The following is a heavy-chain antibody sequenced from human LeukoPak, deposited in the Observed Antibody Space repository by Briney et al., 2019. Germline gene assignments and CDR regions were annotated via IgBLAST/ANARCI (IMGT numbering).Heavy chain of an antibody. CDR3: AGLRRMDAFDI. CDR1: GFIFSSYS. V-gene: IGHV3-21*04. D-gene: IGHD2-15*01. CDR2: ISSSSSYI. J-gene: IGHJ3*02. Sequence: GGSLRLSCAASGFIFSSYSMNWVRQAPGKGLEWVSSISSSSSYIYYADSVKGRFTISRDNAKNSLYLQMNSLRAEDTAVYYCAGLRRMDAFDIWGQGTMVTVSS.